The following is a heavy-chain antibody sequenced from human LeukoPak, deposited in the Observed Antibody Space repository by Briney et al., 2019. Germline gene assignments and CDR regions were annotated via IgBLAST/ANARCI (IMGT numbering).Heavy chain of an antibody. CDR3: ARVVVYYYYYYMDV. D-gene: IGHD2-15*01. Sequence: PSETLSLTCTVSGGSISSYYWSWIRQPPGKGLEWIGYIYYSGSTNYNPSLTSRVTISVDTSKNQFSLKLSSVTAADTAVYYCARVVVYYYYYYMDVWGKGTTVTVSS. CDR1: GGSISSYY. CDR2: IYYSGST. J-gene: IGHJ6*03. V-gene: IGHV4-59*01.